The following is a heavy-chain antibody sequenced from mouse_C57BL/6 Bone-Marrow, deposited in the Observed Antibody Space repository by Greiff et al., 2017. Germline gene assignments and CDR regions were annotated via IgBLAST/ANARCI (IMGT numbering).Heavy chain of an antibody. D-gene: IGHD1-1*01. V-gene: IGHV1-62-2*01. CDR3: ARHEDRITTVVANYAMDY. CDR2: FYPGSGSI. CDR1: GYTFTEYT. Sequence: QVQLKESGAELVKPGASVKLSCKASGYTFTEYTIHWVKQRSGQGLEWIGWFYPGSGSIKYNEKFKDKATLTADKSSSTVYMELSRLTSEDSAVYVCARHEDRITTVVANYAMDYWGQGTSVTVSS. J-gene: IGHJ4*01.